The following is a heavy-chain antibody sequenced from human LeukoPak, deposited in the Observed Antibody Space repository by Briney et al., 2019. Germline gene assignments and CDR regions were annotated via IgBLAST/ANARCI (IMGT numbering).Heavy chain of an antibody. CDR2: IYYSGST. Sequence: SETLSLTCTVSGGSISSSSYYWGWIRQPPGKGLEWLGSIYYSGSTYYNPSLKSRVTISVDTSKNQFSLKLSSVTAADAAVYYCSRTYSNSFFFAGPFCSRGQGTLVTVSS. J-gene: IGHJ4*02. CDR3: SRTYSNSFFFAGPFCS. D-gene: IGHD6-6*01. V-gene: IGHV4-39*07. CDR1: GGSISSSSYY.